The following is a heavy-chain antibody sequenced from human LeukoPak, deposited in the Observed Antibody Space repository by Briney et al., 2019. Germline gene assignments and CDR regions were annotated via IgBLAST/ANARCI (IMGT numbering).Heavy chain of an antibody. J-gene: IGHJ4*02. CDR1: GYTFTSYG. D-gene: IGHD3-22*01. Sequence: ASVKVSCKASGYTFTSYGISWVRQAPGQGLEWMGWVSAYNGNTNYAQKLQGRVTMTTDTSTSTAYMELRSLRSDDTAVYYCARDRAYYYDSSADLDLDYWGQGTLVTVSS. CDR2: VSAYNGNT. CDR3: ARDRAYYYDSSADLDLDY. V-gene: IGHV1-18*01.